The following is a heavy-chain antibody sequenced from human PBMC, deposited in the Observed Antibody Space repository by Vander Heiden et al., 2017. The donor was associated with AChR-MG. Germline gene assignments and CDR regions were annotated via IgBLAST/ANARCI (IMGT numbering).Heavy chain of an antibody. CDR1: GFTVSSNY. CDR3: AKVRTGNSYGYSIDY. J-gene: IGHJ4*01. D-gene: IGHD5-18*01. CDR2: INSGGRT. V-gene: IGHV3-53*05. Sequence: EVQLVETGGDVNKPGGSLGLSCAASGFTVSSNYMRWVRQATAKGLEWNSVINSGGRTYYADTEKGRFTIYRDNTKNTLYMQMNRMRAEETAVYYCAKVRTGNSYGYSIDYWGHGTMVTVSS.